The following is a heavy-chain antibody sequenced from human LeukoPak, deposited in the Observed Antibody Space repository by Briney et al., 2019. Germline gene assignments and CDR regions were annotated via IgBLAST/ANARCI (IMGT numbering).Heavy chain of an antibody. Sequence: GASVKVSCKASGYTFTSYGISWVRQAPGQGLEWMGWISAYSGGTNYAQKFQGRVTMTRDTSISTAYMELSRLRSDDTAVYYCARHQQWLGRWGFYYYGMDVWGQGTTVTVSS. J-gene: IGHJ6*02. CDR1: GYTFTSYG. D-gene: IGHD6-19*01. CDR2: ISAYSGGT. V-gene: IGHV1-2*02. CDR3: ARHQQWLGRWGFYYYGMDV.